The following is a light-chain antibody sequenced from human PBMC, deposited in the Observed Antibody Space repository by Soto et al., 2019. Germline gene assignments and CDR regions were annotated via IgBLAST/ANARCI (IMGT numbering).Light chain of an antibody. Sequence: EIVLTQSPDTLSLFPGERATLSCRASQNVGNYLAWYQEKPGQAPRLLISDSSNRATGTPARLSGSGSGTDFTLTISGLEPDDFALYFCQQRADWPITFGPGTKVDIK. CDR2: DSS. CDR3: QQRADWPIT. CDR1: QNVGNY. J-gene: IGKJ3*01. V-gene: IGKV3-11*01.